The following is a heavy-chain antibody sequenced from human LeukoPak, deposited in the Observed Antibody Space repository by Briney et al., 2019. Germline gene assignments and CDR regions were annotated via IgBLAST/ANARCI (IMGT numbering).Heavy chain of an antibody. CDR2: IYSGGST. CDR1: GFTFSTYA. CDR3: ARGGYPQFSDY. D-gene: IGHD2-15*01. J-gene: IGHJ4*02. V-gene: IGHV3-53*01. Sequence: PGGSLKLSCEASGFTFSTYAMSWVRQAPGKGLEWVSVIYSGGSTYYADSVKGRFTISRDNSKNTLYLQMHCLKAEDTAVYYCARGGYPQFSDYWGQGTLVTVSS.